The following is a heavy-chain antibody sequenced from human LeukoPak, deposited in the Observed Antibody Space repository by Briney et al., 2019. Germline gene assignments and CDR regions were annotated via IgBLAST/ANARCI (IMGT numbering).Heavy chain of an antibody. Sequence: PGESLSLSCAPSGFIFSDFYMSWIRQAPAKGMEWVSYISSGGGTIYYADSGEGRFTISRDNAKNSLYLQMNSLRAEDTAVYYCARDDYGGPFDYWGQGTLVTVSS. D-gene: IGHD4-23*01. J-gene: IGHJ4*02. V-gene: IGHV3-11*04. CDR1: GFIFSDFY. CDR2: ISSGGGTI. CDR3: ARDDYGGPFDY.